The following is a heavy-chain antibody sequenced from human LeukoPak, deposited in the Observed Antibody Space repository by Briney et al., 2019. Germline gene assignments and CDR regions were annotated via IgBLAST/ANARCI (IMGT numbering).Heavy chain of an antibody. CDR1: GFTFDDYA. Sequence: PGRSLRLSCAASGFTFDDYAMHWVRQAPGKGLEWVSSISWNSGSIGYADSVKGRFTISRDNAKNSLYLQMNSLRAEDMALYYCAKDMHYYGSGPIDYWGQGTLVTVSS. CDR3: AKDMHYYGSGPIDY. J-gene: IGHJ4*02. D-gene: IGHD3-10*01. CDR2: ISWNSGSI. V-gene: IGHV3-9*03.